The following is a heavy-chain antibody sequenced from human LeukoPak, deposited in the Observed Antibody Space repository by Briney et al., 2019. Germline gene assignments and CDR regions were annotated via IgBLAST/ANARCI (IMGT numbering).Heavy chain of an antibody. CDR3: AKSPPGIAAASPDY. D-gene: IGHD6-13*01. Sequence: GGSLRLSCAASGFTFSSYGMHWVRQAPGKGLEWVAFIRYDGSNKYYADFVKGRFTISRDNSKNTLYLQMNSPRAEDTAVYYCAKSPPGIAAASPDYWGQGTLVTVSS. V-gene: IGHV3-30*02. CDR1: GFTFSSYG. CDR2: IRYDGSNK. J-gene: IGHJ4*02.